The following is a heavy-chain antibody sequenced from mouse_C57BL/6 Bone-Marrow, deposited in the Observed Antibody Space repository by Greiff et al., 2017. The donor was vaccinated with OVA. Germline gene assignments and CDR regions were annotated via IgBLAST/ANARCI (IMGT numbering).Heavy chain of an antibody. D-gene: IGHD1-1*01. CDR3: AIFDYGSSFDV. CDR2: IYPRSGNT. CDR1: GYTFTSYG. V-gene: IGHV1-81*01. J-gene: IGHJ1*03. Sequence: VKLQQSGAELARPGASVKLSCKASGYTFTSYGISWVKQRTGQGLEWIGEIYPRSGNTYYNEKFKGKATLTADKSSSTAYMELRSLTSEDSAVYFCAIFDYGSSFDVWGTGTTVTVSS.